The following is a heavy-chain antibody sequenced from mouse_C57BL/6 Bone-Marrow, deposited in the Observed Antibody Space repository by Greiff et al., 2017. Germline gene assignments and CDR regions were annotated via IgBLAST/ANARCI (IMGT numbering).Heavy chain of an antibody. CDR2: IHPSDSDT. V-gene: IGHV1-74*01. J-gene: IGHJ4*01. CDR1: GYTFTSYW. Sequence: QVQLQQPGAELVKPGASVKVSCKASGYTFTSYWMHWVKQRPGQGLEWIGRIHPSDSDTNYNQKFKGKATLTVDKSSSTAYMQLSSLAAEDSAVYYCAIGPVVALAMDYWGQGTSVTVSS. CDR3: AIGPVVALAMDY. D-gene: IGHD1-1*01.